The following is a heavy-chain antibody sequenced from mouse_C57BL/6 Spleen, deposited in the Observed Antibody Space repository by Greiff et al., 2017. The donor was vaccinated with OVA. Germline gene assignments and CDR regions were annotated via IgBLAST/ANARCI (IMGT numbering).Heavy chain of an antibody. CDR1: GFTFSSYA. V-gene: IGHV5-4*01. D-gene: IGHD2-2*01. CDR3: AREVMVTTAVYWYFDV. J-gene: IGHJ1*03. Sequence: EVKLMESGGGLVKPGGSLKLSCAASGFTFSSYAMSWVRQTPEKRLAWVATISDGGSYTYYPDNVKGRFTISRDNAKNNRYLQMSHLKSEDTAMYYCAREVMVTTAVYWYFDVWGTGTTVTVSS. CDR2: ISDGGSYT.